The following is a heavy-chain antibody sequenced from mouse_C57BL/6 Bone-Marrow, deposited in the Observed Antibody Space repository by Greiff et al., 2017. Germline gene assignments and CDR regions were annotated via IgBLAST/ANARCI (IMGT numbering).Heavy chain of an antibody. CDR2: ISNLAYSI. CDR3: AREGDSNYLDYFDY. J-gene: IGHJ2*01. V-gene: IGHV5-15*01. Sequence: EVKLVESGGGLVQPGGSLKLSCAASGFTFSDYGMAWVRQAPRKGPEWVAFISNLAYSIYYADTVTGRFTISRENAKNTLYLEMSSLRSEDTAMYYCAREGDSNYLDYFDYWGQGTTLTVSS. D-gene: IGHD2-5*01. CDR1: GFTFSDYG.